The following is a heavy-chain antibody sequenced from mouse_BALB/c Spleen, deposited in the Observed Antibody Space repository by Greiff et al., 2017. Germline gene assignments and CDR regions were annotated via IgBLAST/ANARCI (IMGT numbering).Heavy chain of an antibody. CDR1: GYTFTSYY. Sequence: QVQLKESGPELVKPGASVKMSCKASGYTFTSYYIHWVKQRPGQGLEWIGWIYPGDGSTKYNEKFKGKTTLTADKSSSTAYMLLSSLTSEDSAIYFCARLLRLRGNAMDYWGQGTSVTVSS. CDR3: ARLLRLRGNAMDY. J-gene: IGHJ4*01. V-gene: IGHV1S56*01. CDR2: IYPGDGST. D-gene: IGHD1-2*01.